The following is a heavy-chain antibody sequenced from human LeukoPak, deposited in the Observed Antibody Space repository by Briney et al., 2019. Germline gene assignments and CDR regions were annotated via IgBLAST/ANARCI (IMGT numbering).Heavy chain of an antibody. CDR2: IYHSGST. CDR1: GGSISSSNW. Sequence: SETLSLTCAVSGGSISSSNWWSWVRQPPGKGLEWIGEIYHSGSTNYNPSLKSRVAISVDKSKNQFSLKLSSVTAADTAVYYCARVPEAMYDSSGYFDYWGQGTLVTVSS. D-gene: IGHD3-22*01. CDR3: ARVPEAMYDSSGYFDY. J-gene: IGHJ4*02. V-gene: IGHV4-4*02.